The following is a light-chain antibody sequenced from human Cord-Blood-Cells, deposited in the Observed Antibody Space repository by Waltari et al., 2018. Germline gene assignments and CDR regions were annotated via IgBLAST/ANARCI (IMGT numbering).Light chain of an antibody. V-gene: IGLV2-14*01. CDR3: SSYTSSSTLV. CDR1: SGDCGRYTY. J-gene: IGLJ1*01. CDR2: EVS. Sequence: QSALTQPASESGSPGQSITISSTGPSGDCGRYTYVSWYQQHPDKAPNLMIYEVSNRPSGVSNRFSGSKSGNTASLTISGLQAEDEADYYCSSYTSSSTLVFGTGTKVTVL.